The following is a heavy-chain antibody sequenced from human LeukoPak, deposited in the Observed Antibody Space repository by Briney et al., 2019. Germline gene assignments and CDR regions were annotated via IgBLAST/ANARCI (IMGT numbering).Heavy chain of an antibody. J-gene: IGHJ4*02. Sequence: ASVKVSCKASGYTFTGYYMHWVRQAPGQGLEWMGWINPNSGGTNYAQKLQGRVTMTTDTSASTAYMELRSLRSDDTAVYYCARDDALVATGSFDYWGQGTLVTVSS. CDR1: GYTFTGYY. CDR3: ARDDALVATGSFDY. CDR2: INPNSGGT. D-gene: IGHD5-12*01. V-gene: IGHV1-2*02.